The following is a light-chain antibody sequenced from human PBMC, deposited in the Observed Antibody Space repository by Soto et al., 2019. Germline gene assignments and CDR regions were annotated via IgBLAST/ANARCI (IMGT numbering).Light chain of an antibody. Sequence: EIVMTQSPATLSVSPGERATLSCRASQSVSSNLAWYQQKPGQAPRLLIYGASTRATGIPARFSGSGSGTEFTLTISSLEPEDFAVYYCQQYSNSPLTFGGGTKVEIK. J-gene: IGKJ4*01. V-gene: IGKV3-15*01. CDR2: GAS. CDR3: QQYSNSPLT. CDR1: QSVSSN.